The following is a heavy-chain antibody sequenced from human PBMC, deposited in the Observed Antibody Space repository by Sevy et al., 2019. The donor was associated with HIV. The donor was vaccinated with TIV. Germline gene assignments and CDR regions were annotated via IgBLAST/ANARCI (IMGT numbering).Heavy chain of an antibody. Sequence: SETLSLTCAVYGGSFSGYYWTFFRQPPGKGLEWIGEITHSENTNSNPSLKSRVTISVDTSKNQFSLKLTSVTAADTAVHFCARGRYDKYVWGSYRPTYFDYWGQGSLVTVSS. V-gene: IGHV4-34*01. J-gene: IGHJ4*02. CDR3: ARGRYDKYVWGSYRPTYFDY. D-gene: IGHD3-16*02. CDR1: GGSFSGYY. CDR2: ITHSENT.